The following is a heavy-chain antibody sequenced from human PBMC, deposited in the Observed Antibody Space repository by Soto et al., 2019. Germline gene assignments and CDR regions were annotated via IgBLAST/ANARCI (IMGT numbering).Heavy chain of an antibody. V-gene: IGHV1-18*01. CDR1: GYTFTSPG. J-gene: IGHJ4*02. Sequence: DSVKVSCKASGYTFTSPGISWVRQAPGQGPEWMGWISTYNGNTNYAQNLQGRVTMTTDTSTSTAYMELRGLRSDDTAVYYCARTVAGYFDYWGQGTMVTVSS. D-gene: IGHD6-19*01. CDR3: ARTVAGYFDY. CDR2: ISTYNGNT.